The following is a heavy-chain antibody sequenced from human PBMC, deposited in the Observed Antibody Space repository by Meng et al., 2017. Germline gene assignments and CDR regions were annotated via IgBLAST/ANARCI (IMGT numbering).Heavy chain of an antibody. V-gene: IGHV4-34*01. CDR2: INHSGST. J-gene: IGHJ4*02. CDR3: ARRGIAARPFYY. CDR1: GGSFSGYY. Sequence: QVQVQQVGAGLLKPSVTLSLTCAVYGGSFSGYYWSWIRQPPGKGLEWIGEINHSGSTNYNPSLKSRVTISVDTFKNQFSLKLGSVTAADTAVYYCARRGIAARPFYYWGQGTLVTVSS. D-gene: IGHD6-6*01.